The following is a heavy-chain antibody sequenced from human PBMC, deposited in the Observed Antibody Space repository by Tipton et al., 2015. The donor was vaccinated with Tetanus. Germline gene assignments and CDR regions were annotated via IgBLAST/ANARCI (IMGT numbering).Heavy chain of an antibody. D-gene: IGHD2-15*01. CDR2: ISHRGST. Sequence: TLSLTCTVSGGSISSYYWSWIRQPPGEGLEWIGYISHRGSTNYNPSLKSRVTMSVDTSKNQFSLRLSSVTAADTAVYYCARVRRGCRGGGWYSSFGPWGQGSLVIVSS. V-gene: IGHV4-59*01. CDR3: ARVRRGCRGGGWYSSFGP. CDR1: GGSISSYY. J-gene: IGHJ5*02.